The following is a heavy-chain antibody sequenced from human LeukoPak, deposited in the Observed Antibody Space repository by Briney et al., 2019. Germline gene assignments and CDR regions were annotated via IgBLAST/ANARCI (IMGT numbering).Heavy chain of an antibody. CDR2: IRYDGSNK. J-gene: IGHJ4*02. CDR3: ARDKNSYFDY. CDR1: GFTFSSYG. V-gene: IGHV3-30*02. D-gene: IGHD1-7*01. Sequence: GGSLRLSCAASGFTFSSYGMHWVRQAPGKGLEWVAFIRYDGSNKYYADSVKGRFTISRDNSKNTLYLQMNSLRAEDTAVYYCARDKNSYFDYWGQGTLVTVSS.